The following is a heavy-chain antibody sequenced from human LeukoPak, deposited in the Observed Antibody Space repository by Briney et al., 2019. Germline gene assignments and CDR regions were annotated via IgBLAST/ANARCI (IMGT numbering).Heavy chain of an antibody. V-gene: IGHV3-23*01. CDR3: ARASPYTVTTRAGTTPYYFDY. CDR1: GFTFSSYG. Sequence: PTGGSLRLSCAASGFTFSSYGMSWVRQAPGKGLEWVSAISGSGGSTYYADSVKGRFTISRDNSKNTLYLQMGSLRAEDMAVYYCARASPYTVTTRAGTTPYYFDYWGQGTLVTVSS. D-gene: IGHD4-17*01. CDR2: ISGSGGST. J-gene: IGHJ4*02.